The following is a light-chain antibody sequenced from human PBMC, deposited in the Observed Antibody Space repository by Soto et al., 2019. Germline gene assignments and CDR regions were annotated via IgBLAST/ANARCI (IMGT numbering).Light chain of an antibody. CDR2: DVS. CDR1: SGDVGGYNY. J-gene: IGLJ2*01. CDR3: CSYAGSYTVV. Sequence: QSALTQPRSVSGSPGQSVTISCTGTSGDVGGYNYVSWYQHHPGKAPKLMIYDVSKRPSGVPDRFSGSKSGNTASLTISGLQAEDEADYYCCSYAGSYTVVFGGGTKVTVL. V-gene: IGLV2-11*01.